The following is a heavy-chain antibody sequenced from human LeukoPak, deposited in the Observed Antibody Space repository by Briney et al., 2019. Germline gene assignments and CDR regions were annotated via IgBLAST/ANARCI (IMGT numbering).Heavy chain of an antibody. V-gene: IGHV3-11*01. CDR3: ARDEVEMATIDVGYYYYGMDV. D-gene: IGHD5-24*01. CDR2: ISSSGSTI. Sequence: PGGSLRLSCAASGFTFSDYYMSRIRQAPGKGLEWVSYISSSGSTIYYADSVKGRFTISRDNAKNSLYLQMNSLRAEDTAVYYCARDEVEMATIDVGYYYYGMDVWGQGTTVTVSS. CDR1: GFTFSDYY. J-gene: IGHJ6*02.